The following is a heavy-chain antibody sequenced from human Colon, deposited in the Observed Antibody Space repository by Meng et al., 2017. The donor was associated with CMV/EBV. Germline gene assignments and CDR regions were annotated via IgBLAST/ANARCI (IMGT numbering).Heavy chain of an antibody. CDR2: MYNSGST. Sequence: QVPAPAPRLSNPSVTLSLPCPVLGGSLSIYDWSWIRQPAGRGLEWIGRMYNSGSTNYNPSLKSRVTMSVDTSKKQFSLKLSSVTAADTAMYYCAKEAPGGNYWYFDLWGRGTLVTVSS. V-gene: IGHV4-4*07. D-gene: IGHD1-26*01. CDR3: AKEAPGGNYWYFDL. CDR1: GGSLSIYD. J-gene: IGHJ2*01.